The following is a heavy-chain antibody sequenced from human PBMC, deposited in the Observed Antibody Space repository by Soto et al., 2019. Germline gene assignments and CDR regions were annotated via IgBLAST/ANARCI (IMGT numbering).Heavy chain of an antibody. J-gene: IGHJ6*02. CDR1: GYSFTSYW. CDR3: ASWSNYYGSGSYYNPVTNYYYGMDV. Sequence: PGESLKISCKGSGYSFTSYWISWVRQMPGKGLEWMGRIDPSDSYTNYSPSFQGHVTISADKSISTAYLQWSSLKASDTAMYYCASWSNYYGSGSYYNPVTNYYYGMDVWDQGALVTVSS. D-gene: IGHD3-10*01. CDR2: IDPSDSYT. V-gene: IGHV5-10-1*01.